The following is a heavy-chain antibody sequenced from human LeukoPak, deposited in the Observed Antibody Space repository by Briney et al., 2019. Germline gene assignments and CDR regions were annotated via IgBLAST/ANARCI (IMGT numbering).Heavy chain of an antibody. V-gene: IGHV3-30*18. D-gene: IGHD3-10*01. CDR2: ISYDGSNK. J-gene: IGHJ4*02. CDR1: GFTFSSYG. CDR3: AKDAGVDYGSGSTAPPLFYFDY. Sequence: GGSLRLSCAASGFTFSSYGMHWVRQAPGKGLEWVAVISYDGSNKYYADSVKGRFTISRDNSKNTLYLQMNSLRAEDTAVYYCAKDAGVDYGSGSTAPPLFYFDYWGQGTLVTVSS.